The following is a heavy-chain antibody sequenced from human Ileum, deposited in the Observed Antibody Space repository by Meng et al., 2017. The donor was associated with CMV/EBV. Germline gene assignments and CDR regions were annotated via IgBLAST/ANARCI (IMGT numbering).Heavy chain of an antibody. J-gene: IGHJ2*01. CDR1: GFTFSSHD. CDR2: IDIAAVT. V-gene: IGHV3-13*01. CDR3: ARELGTPGYWYFDL. D-gene: IGHD7-27*01. Sequence: GESLKISCAASGFTFSSHDMHWVRQTTGKGLEWVAGIDIAAVTYYPGTVKGRFTISRENVKSSLYLQMNSLRDEDTAVYYCARELGTPGYWYFDLWGRGTLVTVPQ.